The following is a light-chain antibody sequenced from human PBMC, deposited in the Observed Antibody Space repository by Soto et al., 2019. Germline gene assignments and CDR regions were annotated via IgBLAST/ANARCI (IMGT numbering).Light chain of an antibody. V-gene: IGKV3-11*01. CDR3: QKRHNWPII. J-gene: IGKJ5*01. Sequence: EIVLTQSPATLSLSPGERATLSCRTSQTIRGLLNWYQQRPGQAPRLLIYDTSNRATDIPARFSGSGSGTALILTISSLEPEDFGVYFCQKRHNWPIILGQGTRLDIK. CDR1: QTIRGL. CDR2: DTS.